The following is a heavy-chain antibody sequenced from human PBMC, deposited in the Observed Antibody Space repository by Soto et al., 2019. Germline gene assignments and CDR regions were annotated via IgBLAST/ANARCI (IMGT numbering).Heavy chain of an antibody. J-gene: IGHJ4*02. CDR2: IIPYYNTL. V-gene: IGHV1-69*01. CDR1: EGTFNSYA. CDR3: VSGASLWYPYFFDS. D-gene: IGHD6-13*01. Sequence: QAQVVQSGAEVRKPGSSVKLSCKASEGTFNSYAIAWVRQDPGQGLEWMGGIIPYYNTLNYAQKFQDRVTITADDSTNTVYMELSSLRSDDTAVYFCVSGASLWYPYFFDSWAQGTLVTVSS.